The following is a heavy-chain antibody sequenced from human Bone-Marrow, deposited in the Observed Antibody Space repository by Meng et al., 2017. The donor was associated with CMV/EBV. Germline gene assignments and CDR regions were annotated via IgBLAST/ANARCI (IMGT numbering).Heavy chain of an antibody. J-gene: IGHJ4*02. D-gene: IGHD1-26*01. CDR1: GFAFSSYW. CDR2: IRPDGSEK. Sequence: GESLKISCVASGFAFSSYWMAWVRQAPGKGLEWVANIRPDGSEKYYVDSVKGRFTISRDNAKNSLYLQLNSLRVEDAAVYYCARYGVVAATDYWGQGILVTVSS. V-gene: IGHV3-7*01. CDR3: ARYGVVAATDY.